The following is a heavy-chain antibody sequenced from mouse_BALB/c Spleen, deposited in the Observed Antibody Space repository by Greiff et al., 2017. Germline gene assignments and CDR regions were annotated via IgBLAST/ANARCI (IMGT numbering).Heavy chain of an antibody. CDR1: GFTFSSFG. Sequence: VQLKESGGGLVQPGGSRKLSCAASGFTFSSFGMHWVRQAPEKGLEWVAYISSGSSTIYYADTVKGRFTISRDNPKNTLFLQMTSLRSEDTAMYYCARDGPDYWGQGTTLTVSS. J-gene: IGHJ2*01. CDR3: ARDGPDY. D-gene: IGHD2-3*01. V-gene: IGHV5-17*02. CDR2: ISSGSSTI.